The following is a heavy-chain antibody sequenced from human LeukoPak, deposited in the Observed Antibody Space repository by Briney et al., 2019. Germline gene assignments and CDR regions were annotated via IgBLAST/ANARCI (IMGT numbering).Heavy chain of an antibody. CDR1: GFTFDDYA. CDR2: ISWNSGSI. V-gene: IGHV3-9*01. D-gene: IGHD6-19*01. J-gene: IGHJ4*02. Sequence: GGSLRLSCAASGFTFDDYAMHWVRQAPGKGLEWVSGISWNSGSIGYADSVKGRFTISRDNAKNSLYLQMDSLGVEDTAVYYCAKVSGSGWHFDHWGQGTLVTVSS. CDR3: AKVSGSGWHFDH.